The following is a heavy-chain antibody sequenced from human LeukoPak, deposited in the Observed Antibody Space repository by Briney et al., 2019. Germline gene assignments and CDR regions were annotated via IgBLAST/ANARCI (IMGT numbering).Heavy chain of an antibody. V-gene: IGHV5-51*01. J-gene: IGHJ4*02. CDR1: GCSFTSYW. CDR3: ARAGYYDSSAGGMEFDY. Sequence: GESLKISCKGSGCSFTSYWIGWVRQMPGKGLEWMGIIYPGDSDTRYSPSFQGQVTISADKSISTAYLQWSSLKASDTAMYYCARAGYYDSSAGGMEFDYWGQGTLVTVSS. CDR2: IYPGDSDT. D-gene: IGHD3-22*01.